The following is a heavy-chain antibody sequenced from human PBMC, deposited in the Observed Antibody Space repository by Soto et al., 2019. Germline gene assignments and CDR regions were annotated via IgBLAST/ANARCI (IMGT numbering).Heavy chain of an antibody. CDR1: GFTFIHYA. CDR2: ISATGGTT. Sequence: LRLSCAASGFTFIHYAMSWVRQAPGKGLEWVSSISATGGTTYYAASVKGRFTISRDNSKNTLHLQMNSLRAEDTAIYYCARTDYSNYVGFDYWGQGTLVTVSS. CDR3: ARTDYSNYVGFDY. J-gene: IGHJ4*02. V-gene: IGHV3-23*01. D-gene: IGHD4-4*01.